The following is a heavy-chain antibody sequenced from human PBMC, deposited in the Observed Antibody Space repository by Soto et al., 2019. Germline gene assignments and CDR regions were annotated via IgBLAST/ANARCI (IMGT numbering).Heavy chain of an antibody. CDR2: IYYSGST. V-gene: IGHV4-31*01. J-gene: IGHJ4*02. CDR3: ARAGYDSSGYLNR. Sequence: QVQLQESGPGLVKPSQTLSLTCTVSGASISSGGYYWSWIRQHPGKGLEWIGYIYYSGSTDYNPSINRLGTISVDTHKNQFNLKLSSVTAADTAVYYCARAGYDSSGYLNRWGQGTLVTVSS. CDR1: GASISSGGYY. D-gene: IGHD3-22*01.